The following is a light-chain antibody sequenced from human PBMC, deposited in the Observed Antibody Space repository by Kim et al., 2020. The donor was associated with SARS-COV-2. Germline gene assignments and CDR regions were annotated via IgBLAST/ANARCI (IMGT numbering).Light chain of an antibody. Sequence: EIVLTQSPATLSLSPGERATLSCRASQSVSTYLAWYQQKPGQAPRLLIYDASSRATGIPARFSGSGSGTDFTLSISSLEAEDFAVYYCQQRSNWPQLTFGGGTKVDIK. V-gene: IGKV3-11*01. J-gene: IGKJ4*01. CDR2: DAS. CDR3: QQRSNWPQLT. CDR1: QSVSTY.